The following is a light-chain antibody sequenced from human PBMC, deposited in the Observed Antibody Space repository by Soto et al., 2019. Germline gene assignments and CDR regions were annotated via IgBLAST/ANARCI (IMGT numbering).Light chain of an antibody. CDR2: GAS. V-gene: IGKV3-15*01. CDR1: QSVSSN. Sequence: ETVMTQSPATLSVSPGERATLSCRASQSVSSNLAWYQQKPGQAPRLLIYGASPRATGIPARFSGSGSGTEFTLTISSLQSEDVAVYYCQQYNNWPPYTFGQGTKLEIK. CDR3: QQYNNWPPYT. J-gene: IGKJ2*01.